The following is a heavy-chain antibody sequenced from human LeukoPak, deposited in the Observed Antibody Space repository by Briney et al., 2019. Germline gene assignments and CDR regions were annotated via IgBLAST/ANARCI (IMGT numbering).Heavy chain of an antibody. D-gene: IGHD6-13*01. CDR3: ARQIASAGTAGFDF. J-gene: IGHJ4*02. Sequence: SETLSLTCAVYGGSFSGYYWSWIRQPPGKGLEWIGEINHSGSTNYNPSIKSRVTISVDTSKNQFSLNLTSVTAADTAVYYCARQIASAGTAGFDFWGQGALVTVSS. CDR1: GGSFSGYY. V-gene: IGHV4-34*01. CDR2: INHSGST.